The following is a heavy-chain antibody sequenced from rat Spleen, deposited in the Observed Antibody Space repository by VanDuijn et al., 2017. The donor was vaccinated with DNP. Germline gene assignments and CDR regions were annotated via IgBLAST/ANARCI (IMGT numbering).Heavy chain of an antibody. D-gene: IGHD1-10*01. J-gene: IGHJ3*01. CDR3: ARGGNNYATWFAY. Sequence: EVQLVETGGALVQPGRSLKLSCAASGFTFSNYYMAWVRQAPKKGLEWVATISTSGSRTYYPDSVKGRFTISRDNAKSSLYLQMNSLKSEDTATYYCARGGNNYATWFAYWGQGTLVTVSS. CDR2: ISTSGSRT. CDR1: GFTFSNYY. V-gene: IGHV5-25*01.